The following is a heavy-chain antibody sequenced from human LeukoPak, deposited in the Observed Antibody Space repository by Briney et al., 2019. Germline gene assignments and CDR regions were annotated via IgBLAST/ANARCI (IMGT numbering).Heavy chain of an antibody. CDR2: IYSGGST. D-gene: IGHD3-22*01. Sequence: GGSLRLSCAASGFTVSSNYMSWVRQAPGKGLEWVSVIYSGGSTYYADSVKGRFTISRDNAKNTLYLQMNSLRAEDTAVYYCARDEEYDSSGYYDAFDIWGQGTMVTVSS. CDR1: GFTVSSNY. J-gene: IGHJ3*02. CDR3: ARDEEYDSSGYYDAFDI. V-gene: IGHV3-53*01.